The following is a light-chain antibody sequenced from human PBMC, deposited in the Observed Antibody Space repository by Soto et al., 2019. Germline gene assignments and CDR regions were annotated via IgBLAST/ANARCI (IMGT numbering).Light chain of an antibody. V-gene: IGLV2-14*01. J-gene: IGLJ3*02. Sequence: QSALTQPASVSGSPGPSITISCTGTSSDVGGYNYVSWYQQHPGKAPKLMIYEVSNRPSGVSNRFSGSKSGNTASLTISGLQAEDEADYYCSSYASGSTLEVFGGGTKLTVL. CDR3: SSYASGSTLEV. CDR2: EVS. CDR1: SSDVGGYNY.